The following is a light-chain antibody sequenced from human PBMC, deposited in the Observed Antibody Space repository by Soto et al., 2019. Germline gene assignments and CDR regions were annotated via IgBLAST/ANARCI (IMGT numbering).Light chain of an antibody. CDR3: KSYAGSNTYG. CDR2: EVV. V-gene: IGLV2-8*01. J-gene: IGLJ1*01. Sequence: QSALTQPPSASGSPGQSVTISCTGTKSDIGVYDFVSWYQHHPGKAPRLIIYEVVQRPSGVPDRFAGSKSGNTASLTVSGLQSADEGDYFCKSYAGSNTYGFGSGTQLTVL. CDR1: KSDIGVYDF.